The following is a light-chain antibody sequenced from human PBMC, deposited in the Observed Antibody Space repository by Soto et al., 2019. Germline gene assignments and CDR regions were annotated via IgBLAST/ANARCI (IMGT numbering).Light chain of an antibody. CDR3: SSYTSSSILVV. CDR1: SSDVGGYNY. V-gene: IGLV2-14*01. CDR2: DVS. J-gene: IGLJ2*01. Sequence: QSALTQPASVSGSPGQSITISCTGTSSDVGGYNYVSWYQQHPGKAPKLMIYDVSNRPSGVSNRFSGSKSGNTASLTISGLQAEDEADYYCSSYTSSSILVVFGGGTQLNVL.